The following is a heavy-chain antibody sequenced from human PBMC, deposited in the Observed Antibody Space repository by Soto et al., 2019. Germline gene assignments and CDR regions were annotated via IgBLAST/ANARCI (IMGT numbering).Heavy chain of an antibody. D-gene: IGHD2-2*01. Sequence: PGGSLILSCAASGLTFFDYAMHWIRQAPGKGLEWVSGISWNSGSIGYADSVKGRFTIPRDNAKNSLYLQMNSLRAEDTALYYCAQHGAKGKYCSSASCYYYMDVWGKGTTVTVSS. CDR1: GLTFFDYA. CDR3: AQHGAKGKYCSSASCYYYMDV. J-gene: IGHJ6*03. CDR2: ISWNSGSI. V-gene: IGHV3-9*01.